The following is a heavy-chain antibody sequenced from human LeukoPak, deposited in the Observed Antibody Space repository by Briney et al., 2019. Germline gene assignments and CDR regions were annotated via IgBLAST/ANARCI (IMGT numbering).Heavy chain of an antibody. CDR3: ARDRGEGTDY. J-gene: IGHJ4*02. CDR1: GFSVSSNY. Sequence: GESLKISCAASGFSVSSNYMTWVRQAPGKGLDWVSVIFSGGNTYYADSVKGRFTISRDNSKNTLYLQMNSLRAEDTAVYYCARDRGEGTDYWGQGTLVTVSS. CDR2: IFSGGNT. V-gene: IGHV3-53*01. D-gene: IGHD3-16*01.